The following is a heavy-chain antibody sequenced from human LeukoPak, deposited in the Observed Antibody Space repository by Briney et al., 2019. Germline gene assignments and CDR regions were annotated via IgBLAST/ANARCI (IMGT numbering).Heavy chain of an antibody. CDR3: VGQGYCSGGSCYRVVYYYYYGMDV. V-gene: IGHV4-39*01. J-gene: IGHJ6*02. Sequence: SETLFLTCTVSGGSISSSSYYWGWIRQPPGKGLEWIGSIYYSGSTYYNPSLKSRVTISVDTSKNQFSLKLSSVTAADTAVYYCVGQGYCSGGSCYRVVYYYYYGMDVWGQGTTVTVSS. D-gene: IGHD2-15*01. CDR1: GGSISSSSYY. CDR2: IYYSGST.